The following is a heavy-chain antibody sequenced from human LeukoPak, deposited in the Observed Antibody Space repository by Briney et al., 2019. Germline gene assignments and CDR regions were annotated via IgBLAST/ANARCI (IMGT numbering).Heavy chain of an antibody. CDR2: IYSGGNT. Sequence: PGGSLRLSCAASGFTVNSNYMSWVRQAPGRGLEWVSVIYSGGNTYYPDSVKGRFTISRDNSKNTLYLQMNSLRAEDTAVYYCARVESGNYFDYWGQGTLVTVSS. V-gene: IGHV3-53*01. CDR1: GFTVNSNY. J-gene: IGHJ4*02. CDR3: ARVESGNYFDY. D-gene: IGHD1-14*01.